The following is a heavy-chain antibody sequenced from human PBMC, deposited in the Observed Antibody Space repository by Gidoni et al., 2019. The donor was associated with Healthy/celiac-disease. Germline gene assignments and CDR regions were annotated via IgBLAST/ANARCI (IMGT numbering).Heavy chain of an antibody. D-gene: IGHD3-3*01. J-gene: IGHJ6*02. Sequence: QITLKESGPTLVKPTQTRTLTCTFSGFSLSTSGVGVGWIRQPSGKALAWLARIHWNDDKRYRPSLKSRHNITQDTSKNQVVLTMTNMDPVETATYYCAHSTIFGVDYGMDVWGQGTTVTVSS. CDR2: IHWNDDK. CDR1: GFSLSTSGVG. V-gene: IGHV2-5*01. CDR3: AHSTIFGVDYGMDV.